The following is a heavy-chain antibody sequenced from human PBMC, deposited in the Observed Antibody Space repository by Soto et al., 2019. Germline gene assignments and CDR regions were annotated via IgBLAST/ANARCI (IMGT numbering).Heavy chain of an antibody. CDR2: MNPNSGNT. V-gene: IGHV1-8*01. Sequence: QVQLVQSGAEVKKPGASVKVSCKASGYTFTSYDINWVRQATGQGLEWMGWMNPNSGNTGYAQKFQGRGTMTRNTSLSTAYMELSSLRYEDPAVYYCARGSYYDFWSGYYPYYYYGMDVWGQGTTVTVSS. J-gene: IGHJ6*02. CDR3: ARGSYYDFWSGYYPYYYYGMDV. D-gene: IGHD3-3*01. CDR1: GYTFTSYD.